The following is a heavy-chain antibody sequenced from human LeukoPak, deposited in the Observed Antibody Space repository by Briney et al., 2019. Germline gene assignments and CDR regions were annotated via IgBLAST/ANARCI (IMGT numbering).Heavy chain of an antibody. D-gene: IGHD2-15*01. V-gene: IGHV3-48*03. CDR1: GFTFSSYE. CDR3: ARPDYSGYYYYMDV. Sequence: GGSLRLSCAASGFTFSSYEMNWVRQAPGKGLEWVSYISSSGSTIYYADSVKGRFTISRDNAKNSLYLQMNSLRAEDTAVYYCARPDYSGYYYYMDVWGKGTTVTISS. CDR2: ISSSGSTI. J-gene: IGHJ6*03.